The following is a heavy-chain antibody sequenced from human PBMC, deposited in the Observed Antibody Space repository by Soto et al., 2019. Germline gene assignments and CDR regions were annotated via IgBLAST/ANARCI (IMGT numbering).Heavy chain of an antibody. CDR2: ISYRGNT. CDR3: ARMERSKEGLSVYYFDF. Sequence: SETLSVTCPDSSCSIRGYFWSWIRQPPGKEPEWIGYISYRGNTNYNPSLQSRVSISLVTSKNQISLKLDAVTASDTAVYYCARMERSKEGLSVYYFDFWGQGTLVTVSS. V-gene: IGHV4-59*01. CDR1: SCSIRGYF. J-gene: IGHJ4*02. D-gene: IGHD1-26*01.